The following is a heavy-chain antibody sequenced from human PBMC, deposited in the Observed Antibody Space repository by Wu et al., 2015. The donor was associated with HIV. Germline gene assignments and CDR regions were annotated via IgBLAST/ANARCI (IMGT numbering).Heavy chain of an antibody. CDR2: IIPGTGGT. Sequence: QVHLVQSGAEVKKPGASVKVSCKASGYTFTGYYMYWVRQAPGQGLEWMGWIIPGTGGTKYARNFQGRVTMTRDTSISTAYMELSRLRSDDTAVYYCAREAVAAYYFDYWGQGTLVTVSS. CDR1: GYTFTGYY. V-gene: IGHV1-2*02. CDR3: AREAVAAYYFDY. D-gene: IGHD6-19*01. J-gene: IGHJ4*02.